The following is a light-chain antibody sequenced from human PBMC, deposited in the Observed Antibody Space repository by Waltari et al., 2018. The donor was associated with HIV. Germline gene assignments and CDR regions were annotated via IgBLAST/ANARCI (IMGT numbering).Light chain of an antibody. J-gene: IGLJ2*01. CDR3: QVWDASSDHLVI. V-gene: IGLV3-21*02. CDR2: DDG. Sequence: SFVLTQPPSVLVAPGQTARITCGGNNIGDKTVHWYQQKPGQAPYLVVYDDGDRPSGFPERFSGSTSWNTATLTISRVEAGDEADYYCQVWDASSDHLVIFGGGTKLTVL. CDR1: NIGDKT.